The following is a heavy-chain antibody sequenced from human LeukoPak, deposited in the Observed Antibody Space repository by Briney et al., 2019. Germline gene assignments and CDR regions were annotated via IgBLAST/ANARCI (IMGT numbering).Heavy chain of an antibody. V-gene: IGHV3-23*01. CDR1: GFTFSSYA. J-gene: IGHJ4*02. D-gene: IGHD3-16*01. Sequence: PGASLRLSCAASGFTFSSYAMGWVRQAPGKGLEWVSAISGSGGSTYYADSVKGRFTISRDNSKNTLYLQMNSLRAEDTAVYYCAKVLLMTHSPGDYWGRGTLVTVSS. CDR2: ISGSGGST. CDR3: AKVLLMTHSPGDY.